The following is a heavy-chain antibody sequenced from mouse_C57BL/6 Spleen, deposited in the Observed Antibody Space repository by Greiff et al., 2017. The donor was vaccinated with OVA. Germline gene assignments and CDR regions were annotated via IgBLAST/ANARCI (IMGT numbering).Heavy chain of an antibody. Sequence: EVHLVESGGGLVKPGGSLKLSCAASGFTFRDYGMHWVRQAPEKGLEWVAYISSGSSTIYYADTVKGRFTISRDNAKNTLFLQMTSLRSEDTAMYYCARPYYGYAMDYWGQGTSVTVSS. CDR2: ISSGSSTI. CDR3: ARPYYGYAMDY. J-gene: IGHJ4*01. CDR1: GFTFRDYG. D-gene: IGHD1-1*01. V-gene: IGHV5-17*01.